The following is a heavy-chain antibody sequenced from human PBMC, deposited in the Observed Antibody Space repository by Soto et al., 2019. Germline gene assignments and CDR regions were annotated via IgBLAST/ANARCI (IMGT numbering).Heavy chain of an antibody. CDR2: ISHNDND. Sequence: QVQLQESGPGLVKPSGTLSLICVVSGGSISSSNWWSWVRQSPGKGLEWIGAISHNDNDNYNPSQHSRVTIPVYTSKYQYSLNRKSVTAADTAVYYCARKNSPGRRVAVPLYHEMDAWGPGTTVTVSS. CDR3: ARKNSPGRRVAVPLYHEMDA. CDR1: GGSISSSNW. V-gene: IGHV4-4*02. J-gene: IGHJ6*02. D-gene: IGHD2-15*01.